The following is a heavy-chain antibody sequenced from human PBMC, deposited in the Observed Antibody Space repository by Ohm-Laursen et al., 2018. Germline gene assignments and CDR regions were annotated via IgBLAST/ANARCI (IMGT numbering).Heavy chain of an antibody. J-gene: IGHJ6*02. CDR1: GFTFTTST. CDR2: IVVGSGST. Sequence: ASVKVSCKASGFTFTTSTMQWVRQARGRRLEWIGWIVVGSGSTNYAQRFEERVTITRDTPTSTAYMELRSLRSDDTAVYYCAREHYYGMDVWGQGTTVTVSS. V-gene: IGHV1-58*02. CDR3: AREHYYGMDV.